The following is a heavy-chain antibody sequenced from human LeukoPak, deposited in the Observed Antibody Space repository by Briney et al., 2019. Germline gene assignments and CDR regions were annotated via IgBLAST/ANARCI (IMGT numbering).Heavy chain of an antibody. D-gene: IGHD6-13*01. J-gene: IGHJ4*02. CDR1: GYTLTELS. CDR2: FDPEDGET. V-gene: IGHV1-24*01. CDR3: ATGGPGTAAGGYYFDY. Sequence: GASVKVSCKVSGYTLTELSMHWVRQAPGKGLEWMGGFDPEDGETIYAQKFQGRVTMTEDTSTDTAYMELSSLRSEDTAVYYCATGGPGTAAGGYYFDYWGRGTLVTVSS.